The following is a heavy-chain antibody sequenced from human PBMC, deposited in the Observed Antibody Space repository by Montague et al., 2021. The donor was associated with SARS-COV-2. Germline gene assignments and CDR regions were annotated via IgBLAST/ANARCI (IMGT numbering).Heavy chain of an antibody. Sequence: ETLSLTCTVSGGSIRTSSYEWGWIREPPGKGLDWIGSIYYSGSTYYNPSLKSRVTISVDTSKNQFSLKLSSVTAADTAVYYCAMRGGALDAFDIWGQGTMVIVSS. V-gene: IGHV4-39*01. CDR3: AMRGGALDAFDI. D-gene: IGHD4-17*01. J-gene: IGHJ3*02. CDR1: GGSIRTSSYE. CDR2: IYYSGST.